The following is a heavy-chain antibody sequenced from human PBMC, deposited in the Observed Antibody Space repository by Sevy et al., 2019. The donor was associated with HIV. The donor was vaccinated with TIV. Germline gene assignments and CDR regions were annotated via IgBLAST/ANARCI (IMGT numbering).Heavy chain of an antibody. J-gene: IGHJ6*02. Sequence: GGSLRLSCAASGFTFSTYGMHWVRQAPGKGLEWVEFIRFDGSIKYYTDSVKGRLTISRDNSKNTLYLQMNSLRAEDTAVYFCAKVLHIVVVPAAIDYYYGMDVWGQGTTVTVSS. D-gene: IGHD2-2*01. V-gene: IGHV3-30*02. CDR1: GFTFSTYG. CDR3: AKVLHIVVVPAAIDYYYGMDV. CDR2: IRFDGSIK.